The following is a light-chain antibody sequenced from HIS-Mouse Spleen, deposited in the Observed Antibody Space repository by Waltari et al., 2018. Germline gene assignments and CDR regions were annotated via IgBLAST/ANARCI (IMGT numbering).Light chain of an antibody. Sequence: QSALTQPASVSGSPGQSITISCTGTSSDVGGYNYVPWYQQHPGKAPKLMIYDVSNPASGVSNRFSGSKSGNTASLTISGLQAEDEADYYCSSYTSSSTWVFGGGTKLTVL. CDR3: SSYTSSSTWV. J-gene: IGLJ3*02. CDR2: DVS. V-gene: IGLV2-14*03. CDR1: SSDVGGYNY.